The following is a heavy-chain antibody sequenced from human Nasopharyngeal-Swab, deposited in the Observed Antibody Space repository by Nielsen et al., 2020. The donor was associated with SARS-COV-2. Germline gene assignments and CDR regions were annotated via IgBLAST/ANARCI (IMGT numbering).Heavy chain of an antibody. CDR2: ISYSGSS. CDR1: GASISTYY. Sequence: SETLSLTCGVSGASISTYYWSWIRQTPGTGLESIGCISYSGSSNYNPALKSRVTISVDTSKNHISLKLISVTAADSVVYYRARSSRDWPPKRGGLDIWGQGTVVTVSS. CDR3: ARSSRDWPPKRGGLDI. V-gene: IGHV4-59*01. D-gene: IGHD2-21*02. J-gene: IGHJ3*02.